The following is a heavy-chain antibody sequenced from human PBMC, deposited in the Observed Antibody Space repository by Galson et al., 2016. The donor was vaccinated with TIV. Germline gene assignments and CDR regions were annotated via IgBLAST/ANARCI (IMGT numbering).Heavy chain of an antibody. D-gene: IGHD2-21*02. Sequence: SVKVSCKASGGTFSSNIINWIRQAPGQGLEWMGGIIPHVGIANYAQRLKGRVTITADKSTNTAYMELSSLRSEDTAMYYCATFAACGGDCYYFDYWGQGTLLTVSS. CDR3: ATFAACGGDCYYFDY. CDR2: IIPHVGIA. V-gene: IGHV1-69*10. CDR1: GGTFSSNI. J-gene: IGHJ4*02.